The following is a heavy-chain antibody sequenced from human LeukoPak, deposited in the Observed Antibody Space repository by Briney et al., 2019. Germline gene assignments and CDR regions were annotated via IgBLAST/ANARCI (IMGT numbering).Heavy chain of an antibody. CDR2: IKQDGSEK. Sequence: GGSLRLSCVGSGFTFSDYWMSWVRQAPGKGLEWVANIKQDGSEKDYVDALKGRFTISRDNAKNSLYLQMNSLRAEDTAVCYCARWLELMRNFDWWGQGTLVTVCS. V-gene: IGHV3-7*01. D-gene: IGHD5-24*01. J-gene: IGHJ4*02. CDR3: ARWLELMRNFDW. CDR1: GFTFSDYW.